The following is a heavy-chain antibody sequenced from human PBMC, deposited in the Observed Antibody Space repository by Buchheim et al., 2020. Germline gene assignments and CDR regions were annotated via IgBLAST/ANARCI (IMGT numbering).Heavy chain of an antibody. Sequence: EVQLVESGGDLVLPGGSLRLSCAAAGFTFNNYAMSWVRQAPGKGLEWVSVICGSGDTTHYADSVKGRFTISRDNSKFTLYLQMNSLRAEDTAVYYCAKGRISSCYDGMDVWGQGT. CDR3: AKGRISSCYDGMDV. J-gene: IGHJ6*02. D-gene: IGHD2-15*01. CDR2: ICGSGDTT. CDR1: GFTFNNYA. V-gene: IGHV3-23*04.